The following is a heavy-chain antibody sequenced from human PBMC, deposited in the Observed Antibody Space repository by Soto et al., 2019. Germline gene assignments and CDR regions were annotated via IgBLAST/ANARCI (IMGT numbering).Heavy chain of an antibody. V-gene: IGHV3-30*18. Sequence: QVQLVESGGGVVQPGRSLRLSCAASGFTFSSYGMHWVRQAPGKGLEWVAVISYDGSNKYYADSVKGRFTISRDNSKNTLYLQMNSLRAEDTAVYYCAKAYHYYDSSVWDEAFDIWGQGTMVTVSS. J-gene: IGHJ3*02. CDR1: GFTFSSYG. CDR2: ISYDGSNK. CDR3: AKAYHYYDSSVWDEAFDI. D-gene: IGHD3-22*01.